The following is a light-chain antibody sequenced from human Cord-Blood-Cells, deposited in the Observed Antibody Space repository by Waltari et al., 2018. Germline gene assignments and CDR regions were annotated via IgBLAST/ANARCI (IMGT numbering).Light chain of an antibody. CDR1: QSVSSY. Sequence: EIVLTQSPATMSLSPGERATLSCRASQSVSSYLAGYQQKPGQAPRLLIYDASNSATGIPARFSGSGSGTDFTLTISSLEPEDFAVYYCQQRSNWQYTFGQGTKLEIK. CDR3: QQRSNWQYT. CDR2: DAS. V-gene: IGKV3-11*01. J-gene: IGKJ2*01.